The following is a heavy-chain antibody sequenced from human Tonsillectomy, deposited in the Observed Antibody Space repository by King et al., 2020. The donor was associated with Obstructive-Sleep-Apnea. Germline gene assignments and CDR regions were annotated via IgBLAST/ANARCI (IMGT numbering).Heavy chain of an antibody. CDR1: GFTFSSSD. CDR2: ISTGSDTT. D-gene: IGHD6-13*01. J-gene: IGHJ5*02. V-gene: IGHV3-48*04. CDR3: VRDWFSSSWTWFDP. Sequence: VQLVESGGGLVQPGGSLRLSCAASGFTFSSSDMHWARQAPGKGLEWVSYISTGSDTTHYADSVQGRFTISRDNAQNSLFLPMNSLRAEDTAVYYCVRDWFSSSWTWFDPWGQGTLGTVSS.